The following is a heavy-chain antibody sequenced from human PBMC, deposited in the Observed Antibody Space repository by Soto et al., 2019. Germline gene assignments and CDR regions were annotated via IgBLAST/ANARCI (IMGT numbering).Heavy chain of an antibody. CDR2: ISGSGGST. CDR1: GFTFSSYA. CDR3: ESSGIPMVPGPIAY. J-gene: IGHJ4*02. D-gene: IGHD3-10*01. Sequence: PGGSLSLSCAASGFTFSSYAMIWVRQAPGKELEWVSAISGSGGSTYYADSVKGRFTISRDNSKNTLYLQMNSLRAEDTAVYYCESSGIPMVPGPIAYWGQGTLVTVSS. V-gene: IGHV3-23*01.